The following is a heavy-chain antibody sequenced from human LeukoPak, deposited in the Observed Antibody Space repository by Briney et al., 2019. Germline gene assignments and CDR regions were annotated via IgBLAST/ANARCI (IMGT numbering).Heavy chain of an antibody. CDR1: GGSFSGYY. CDR2: INHSGST. J-gene: IGHJ4*02. Sequence: SETLSLTCAVYGGSFSGYYWIWIRQPPGKGLEWIGEINHSGSTNYKSSLKSRVTISEDTSKNQFSLQLNSVTPEDTAVYYRARGGSGWYPFDYWGQGTLVTVSS. D-gene: IGHD6-19*01. V-gene: IGHV4-34*01. CDR3: ARGGSGWYPFDY.